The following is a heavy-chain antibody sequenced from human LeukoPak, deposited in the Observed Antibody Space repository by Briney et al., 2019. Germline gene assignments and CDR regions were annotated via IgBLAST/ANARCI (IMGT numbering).Heavy chain of an antibody. J-gene: IGHJ4*02. D-gene: IGHD3-3*01. CDR1: GYTFTGYY. Sequence: ASVKVSCKASGYTFTGYYMHWVRQAPGQGLEWMGWINPNSGGTNYAQKFQGRVTMTRDTSISTAYMELSRLRSDDTAVYYCARDPNDFWSGYPYFDYWGQGTLVTVSS. V-gene: IGHV1-2*02. CDR3: ARDPNDFWSGYPYFDY. CDR2: INPNSGGT.